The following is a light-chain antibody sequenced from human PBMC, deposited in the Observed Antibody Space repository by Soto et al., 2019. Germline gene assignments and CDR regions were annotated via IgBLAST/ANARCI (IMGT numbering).Light chain of an antibody. V-gene: IGKV3-20*01. CDR3: QQFGSSYT. CDR2: GAS. CDR1: QSVSSSY. J-gene: IGKJ2*01. Sequence: EIVLTQSPGTLSLSPGERATLSCRASQSVSSSYLAWYQQKPGQAPRLLIYGASSRATGIPDRFSGSGSGTDFTFTISRLEPEDFAVYYCQQFGSSYTFGQGTKLDIK.